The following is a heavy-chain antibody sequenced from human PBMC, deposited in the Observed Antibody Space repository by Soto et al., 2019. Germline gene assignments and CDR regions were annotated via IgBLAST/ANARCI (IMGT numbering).Heavy chain of an antibody. CDR1: GGSISSYY. CDR3: ARDGEGIAIDAFDI. V-gene: IGHV4-59*01. CDR2: IYYSGST. J-gene: IGHJ3*02. D-gene: IGHD6-13*01. Sequence: PSETLSLTCTVSGGSISSYYWSWIRQPPGKGLEWIGYIYYSGSTNYNPSLKGRVTISVDTSKNQFSLKLSSVTAADTAVYYCARDGEGIAIDAFDIWGQGTMVTVSS.